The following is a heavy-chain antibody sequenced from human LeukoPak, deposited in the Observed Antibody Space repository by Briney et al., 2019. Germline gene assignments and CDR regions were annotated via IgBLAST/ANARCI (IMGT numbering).Heavy chain of an antibody. J-gene: IGHJ4*02. D-gene: IGHD6-19*01. Sequence: GGSLRLSCAASGFTFSSYGMHWVRQAPGKGLEWVAVISYEGSNKYYADSVKGRFTISRDNSKNTLYLQMNSLRAEDTAVYYCAKGDSSGWTAFDYWGQGTLVTVSS. CDR2: ISYEGSNK. CDR3: AKGDSSGWTAFDY. V-gene: IGHV3-30*18. CDR1: GFTFSSYG.